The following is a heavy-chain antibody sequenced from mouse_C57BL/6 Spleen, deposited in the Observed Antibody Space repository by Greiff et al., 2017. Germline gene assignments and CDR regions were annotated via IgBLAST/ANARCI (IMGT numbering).Heavy chain of an antibody. Sequence: VQLQQPGAELVKPGASVKLSCKASGYTFTSYWMQWVKQRPGQGLEWIGEIDPSDSYTNYNQKFKGKATLTVDTSSSTAYMQLSSLTSEDSAVYYCARKTAQATAYWGQGTLVTVSA. J-gene: IGHJ3*01. CDR3: ARKTAQATAY. V-gene: IGHV1-50*01. D-gene: IGHD3-2*02. CDR1: GYTFTSYW. CDR2: IDPSDSYT.